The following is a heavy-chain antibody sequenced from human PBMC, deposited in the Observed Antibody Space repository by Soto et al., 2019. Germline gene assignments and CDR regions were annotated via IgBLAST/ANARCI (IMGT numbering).Heavy chain of an antibody. CDR1: GDSISSNSYF. V-gene: IGHV4-39*07. CDR2: IYYSGTT. J-gene: IGHJ4*02. D-gene: IGHD3-10*01. CDR3: ARAAFSGSTAVPFDS. Sequence: SETLSLTCTVSGDSISSNSYFWAWLRQPPGKGLEWIGSIYYSGTTYYNPSLKSRVTISVDTSKNQFSLKLSSVTAADTAVYYCARAAFSGSTAVPFDSWGQGTLVTVSS.